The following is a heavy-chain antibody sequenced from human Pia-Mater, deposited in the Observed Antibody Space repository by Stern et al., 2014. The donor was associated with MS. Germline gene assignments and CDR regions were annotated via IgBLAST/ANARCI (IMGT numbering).Heavy chain of an antibody. V-gene: IGHV3-11*01. Sequence: QVQLVEYGGGLVKPGGSLRLSCAASGFNFNDLYINWIRQSPGKGLEWIAYISSSGTSVHYADSVKGRFIVSRNKDSNSFYLQMDSLRAEDTAIYYCSTLVAHWGQGTLVTVSS. J-gene: IGHJ4*02. CDR2: ISSSGTSV. CDR3: STLVAH. D-gene: IGHD3-16*02. CDR1: GFNFNDLY.